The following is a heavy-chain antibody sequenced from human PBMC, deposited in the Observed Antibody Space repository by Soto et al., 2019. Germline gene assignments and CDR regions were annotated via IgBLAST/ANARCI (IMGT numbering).Heavy chain of an antibody. D-gene: IGHD1-20*01. V-gene: IGHV3-30*18. J-gene: IGHJ6*02. CDR2: ISYDGSSK. Sequence: QEKLVESGGGVVQPGRSLRLSCAASGFTFSAYGMHWVRQAPGKGLEWVTVISYDGSSKYYADSVKGRFIVSRDNSKNTLYLQMNSLRPEDTAVYYCAKVTVSGDYDYSYGMDVWGQGTTVTVS. CDR1: GFTFSAYG. CDR3: AKVTVSGDYDYSYGMDV.